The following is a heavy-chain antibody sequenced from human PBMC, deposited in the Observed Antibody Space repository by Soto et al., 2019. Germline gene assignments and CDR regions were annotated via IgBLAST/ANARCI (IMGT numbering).Heavy chain of an antibody. V-gene: IGHV4-30-2*01. CDR3: ARAKRDVCGGDCYGAEYFQH. Sequence: SETLSLTCAVSGGSISSGGYSWSWIRQPPGKGLEWIGYIYHSGSTYYNPSLKSRVTISVDRSKNQFSLKLSSVTAADTAVYYCARAKRDVCGGDCYGAEYFQHWGQGTLVTVSS. CDR2: IYHSGST. D-gene: IGHD2-21*02. J-gene: IGHJ1*01. CDR1: GGSISSGGYS.